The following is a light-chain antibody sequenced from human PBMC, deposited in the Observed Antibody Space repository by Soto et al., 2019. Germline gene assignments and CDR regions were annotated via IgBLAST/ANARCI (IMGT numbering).Light chain of an antibody. Sequence: EIVMTQSPATLSVSPGERATLSCRASQSVSSYLAWYQQKPGLPPRLLIYDASTRATGIPDRFXGSGSGTXXXXXXXXXXXADFAVYYCQQYSNWPPLYTFGRGTKLEIK. CDR2: DAS. CDR1: QSVSSY. V-gene: IGKV3-15*01. J-gene: IGKJ2*01. CDR3: QQYSNWPPLYT.